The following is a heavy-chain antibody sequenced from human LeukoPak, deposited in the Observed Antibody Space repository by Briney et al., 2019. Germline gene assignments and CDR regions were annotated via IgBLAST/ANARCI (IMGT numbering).Heavy chain of an antibody. Sequence: GGSLRLSCAASGFTFSSYGMHWVRQAPGKGLEWVAVISYDGSNKYYADSVKGRFTISRDNSKNTLYLQMNSLRAEDTAVYYCAREQNTSGYSYGSPVRCFDYWGQGTLVTVSS. V-gene: IGHV3-30*03. D-gene: IGHD5-18*01. J-gene: IGHJ4*02. CDR1: GFTFSSYG. CDR3: AREQNTSGYSYGSPVRCFDY. CDR2: ISYDGSNK.